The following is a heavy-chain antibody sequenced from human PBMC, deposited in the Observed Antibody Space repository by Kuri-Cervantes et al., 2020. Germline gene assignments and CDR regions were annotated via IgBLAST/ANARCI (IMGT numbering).Heavy chain of an antibody. V-gene: IGHV3-30*18. CDR3: AKVEGATHY. CDR2: ISYDGSNK. CDR1: GFTFSSYG. J-gene: IGHJ4*02. Sequence: GESLKISCAASGFTFSSYGMHWVRQAPGKGLEWVAVISYDGSNKYYADSVKGRFTISRDNSKNTLYLQMNSLRAEDTAVYYCAKVEGATHYWGQGTLVTVSS. D-gene: IGHD1-26*01.